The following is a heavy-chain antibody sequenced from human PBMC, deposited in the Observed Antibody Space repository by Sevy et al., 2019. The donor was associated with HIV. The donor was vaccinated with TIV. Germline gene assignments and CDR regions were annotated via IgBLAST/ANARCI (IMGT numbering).Heavy chain of an antibody. V-gene: IGHV3-11*04. J-gene: IGHJ4*02. CDR1: GFTFSDYY. CDR2: ISSSGSTI. D-gene: IGHD3-10*01. Sequence: GGSLRLSCAASGFTFSDYYMSWIRQAPGKGLEWVSYISSSGSTIYYADSVKGRFTISRDNAKNSLYLQMNSLRAEDTAVYYCARDRVYGSALRPPAFDYWGQGTLVTVSS. CDR3: ARDRVYGSALRPPAFDY.